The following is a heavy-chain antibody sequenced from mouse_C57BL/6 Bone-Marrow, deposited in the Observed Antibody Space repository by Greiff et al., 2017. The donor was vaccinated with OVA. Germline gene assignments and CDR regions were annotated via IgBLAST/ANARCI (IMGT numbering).Heavy chain of an antibody. Sequence: EVKLVESGGGLVKPGGSLKLSCAASGFTFSSYTMSWVRQTPEKRLEWVATISGGGGNTYYPDSVKGRFTISRDNAKNTLYLQMSSLRSEDTALYYCARQTFSWFAYWGQGTLVTVSA. CDR1: GFTFSSYT. J-gene: IGHJ3*01. CDR2: ISGGGGNT. V-gene: IGHV5-9*01. CDR3: ARQTFSWFAY.